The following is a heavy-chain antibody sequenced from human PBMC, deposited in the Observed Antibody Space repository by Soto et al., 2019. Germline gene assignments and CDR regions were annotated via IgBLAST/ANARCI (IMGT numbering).Heavy chain of an antibody. CDR2: ISSSGSTI. CDR1: GFTFSDYY. Sequence: GGSLRLSCAASGFTFSDYYMSWIRQAPGKGLEWVSYISSSGSTIYYADSVKGRFTISRDNAKNSLYLQMNSLRAEDTAGYYCAGSYYYDSSGRFDAFDIWGQGTMVTVSS. D-gene: IGHD3-22*01. J-gene: IGHJ3*02. V-gene: IGHV3-11*01. CDR3: AGSYYYDSSGRFDAFDI.